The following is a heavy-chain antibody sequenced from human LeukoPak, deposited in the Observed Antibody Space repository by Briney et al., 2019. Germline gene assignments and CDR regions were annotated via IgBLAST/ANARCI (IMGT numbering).Heavy chain of an antibody. Sequence: GGSLRLSCAASGFTFSSYAMHWVRQAPGKGLEWVAVISYDGSNKYYADSVKGRFTISRDNSKNTLYLQMNSLRAEDTAVYYCAREGGYGSSSMEGDWFDPWGQGTLVTVSS. CDR2: ISYDGSNK. CDR1: GFTFSSYA. V-gene: IGHV3-30-3*01. D-gene: IGHD6-6*01. J-gene: IGHJ5*02. CDR3: AREGGYGSSSMEGDWFDP.